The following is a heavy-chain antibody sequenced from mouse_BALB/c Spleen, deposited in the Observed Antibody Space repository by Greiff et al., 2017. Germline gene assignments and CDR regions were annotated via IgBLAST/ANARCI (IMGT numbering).Heavy chain of an antibody. J-gene: IGHJ2*01. CDR1: GYTFTSYW. Sequence: QVQLQQPGAELVKPGASVKMSCKASGYTFTSYWMHWVKQRPGQGLEWIGVIDPSDSYTSYNQKFKGKATLTVDTSSSTAYMQLSSLTSEDSAVYYCARDGYADYWGQGTTLTVSS. CDR3: ARDGYADY. CDR2: IDPSDSYT. D-gene: IGHD2-3*01. V-gene: IGHV1-59*01.